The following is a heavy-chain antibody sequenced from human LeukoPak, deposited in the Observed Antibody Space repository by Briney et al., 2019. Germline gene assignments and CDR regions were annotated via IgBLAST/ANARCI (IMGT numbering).Heavy chain of an antibody. V-gene: IGHV1-2*02. CDR3: ARANFLYCSSTTCLFDY. CDR1: GYTVTDYY. CDR2: INPNDGDT. Sequence: ASVKVSCKASGYTVTDYYMHWARQAPGQGFEWMGWINPNDGDTNYAQKFQGRVTMTRDTSISTAHMEVSRLRSDDTAVYYCARANFLYCSSTTCLFDYWGQGTLVTVSS. J-gene: IGHJ4*02. D-gene: IGHD2-2*01.